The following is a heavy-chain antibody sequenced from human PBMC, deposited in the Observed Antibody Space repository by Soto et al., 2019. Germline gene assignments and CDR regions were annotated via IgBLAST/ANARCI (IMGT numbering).Heavy chain of an antibody. CDR3: ARHDYDSSGHYRSPLGK. CDR1: GGSFGGFY. D-gene: IGHD3-22*01. J-gene: IGHJ4*02. CDR2: INHIGTT. V-gene: IGHV4-34*01. Sequence: SETLSLTCAVHGGSFGGFYWSWIRQPPGKGLEWIGEINHIGTTNYNASLKSRVTISIDTSKNQFSLTLRSMTAADSGVYYCARHDYDSSGHYRSPLGKWGQGTLVTVSS.